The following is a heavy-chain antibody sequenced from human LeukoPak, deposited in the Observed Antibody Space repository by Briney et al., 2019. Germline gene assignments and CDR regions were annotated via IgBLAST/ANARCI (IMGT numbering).Heavy chain of an antibody. CDR3: ARGVRGYCSSTSCYYFY. D-gene: IGHD2-2*01. CDR1: GYTLTELS. J-gene: IGHJ4*02. V-gene: IGHV1-24*01. Sequence: GASVKVSCKVSGYTLTELSMHWVRQAPGKGLEWMGGFYPEDGETIYAQNFQGRVTMTRNTSISTAYMELSSLRSEDTAVYYCARGVRGYCSSTSCYYFYWGQGTLVTVSS. CDR2: FYPEDGET.